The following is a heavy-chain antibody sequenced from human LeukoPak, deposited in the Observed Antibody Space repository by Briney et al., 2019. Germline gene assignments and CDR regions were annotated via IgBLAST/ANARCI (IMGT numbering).Heavy chain of an antibody. V-gene: IGHV4-39*02. D-gene: IGHD3-16*01. CDR3: ARGVDDAADGADCFDP. CDR2: IYYSGST. CDR1: GGSISGSSYY. J-gene: IGHJ5*02. Sequence: PSETLSLTCTVSGGSISGSSYYWGWIRQPPGKGLEWIGSIYYSGSTYYNPSLKSRVTISVDTSKNQFSLKLNSVTATDTAVYYCARGVDDAADGADCFDPWGQGTPVTVSS.